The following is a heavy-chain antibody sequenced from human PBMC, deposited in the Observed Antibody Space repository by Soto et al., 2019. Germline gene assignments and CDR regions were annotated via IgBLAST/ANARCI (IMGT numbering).Heavy chain of an antibody. V-gene: IGHV1-69*10. D-gene: IGHD4-17*01. J-gene: IGHJ4*02. CDR1: GGFNNYA. CDR2: TIPELGTS. CDR3: ARTSMTRIDY. Sequence: SVKVSCKASGGFNNYAVSWVRQAPGQGLEWMGVTIPELGTSNYAQRFQGRVTITVDKATNTAYLNLTTLTPEDTAIYFCARTSMTRIDYWGQGTLVTVSS.